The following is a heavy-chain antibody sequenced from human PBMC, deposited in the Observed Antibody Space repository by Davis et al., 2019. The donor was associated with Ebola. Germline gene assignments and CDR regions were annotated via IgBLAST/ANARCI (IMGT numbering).Heavy chain of an antibody. CDR2: ISGSSNTI. CDR3: ARSGLSFGVVKYHYGMDV. Sequence: GGSLRLSCAASGFTFSSYSMNWVRQAPGKGLEWVSYISGSSNTIYYADSVKGRFTISRDNAKNSLYLQMNSLRDEDTAVYYCARSGLSFGVVKYHYGMDVWGKGTTVTVSS. D-gene: IGHD3-3*01. J-gene: IGHJ6*04. CDR1: GFTFSSYS. V-gene: IGHV3-48*02.